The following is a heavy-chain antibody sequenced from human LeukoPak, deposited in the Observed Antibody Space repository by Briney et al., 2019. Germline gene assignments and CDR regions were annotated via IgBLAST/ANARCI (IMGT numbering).Heavy chain of an antibody. CDR1: GYTFTSYY. J-gene: IGHJ6*02. D-gene: IGHD6-13*01. V-gene: IGHV1-46*01. CDR2: INPSGGST. Sequence: ASVKVSCKASGYTFTSYYMHWVRQAPGQGLEWMGIINPSGGSTSYAQKFQGRVTMTRDTSTSTVYMELSSLRSEDTAVYYCARFQGSSWTTTTYYYYYGMDVWGQGTTVTVSS. CDR3: ARFQGSSWTTTTYYYYYGMDV.